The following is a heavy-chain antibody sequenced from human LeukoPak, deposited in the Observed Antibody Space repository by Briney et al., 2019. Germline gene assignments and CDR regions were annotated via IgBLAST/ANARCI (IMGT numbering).Heavy chain of an antibody. CDR1: GYTFTSYG. Sequence: ASVKVSCKASGYTFTSYGISWVRQAPGQGLEWMGWISAYNGNTNYAQKFQGRVTMTRNTSISTAYMELSSLRSEDTAVYYCARGPYCSSFSCPYWFDPWGQGTPVTVSS. CDR3: ARGPYCSSFSCPYWFDP. D-gene: IGHD2-2*01. CDR2: ISAYNGNT. J-gene: IGHJ5*02. V-gene: IGHV1-18*01.